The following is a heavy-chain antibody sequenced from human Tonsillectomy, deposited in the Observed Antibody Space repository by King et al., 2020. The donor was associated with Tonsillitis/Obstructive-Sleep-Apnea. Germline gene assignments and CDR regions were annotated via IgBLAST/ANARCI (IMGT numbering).Heavy chain of an antibody. Sequence: VQLVESGSELKKPGASVKVSCKTSGYTFITYAINWVRQAPGQGLEWMGWINTNTGNPTYVQGFTGRFVFSLDTSVSTTYLQISSLKAEDTAVYYCARAQEWDHHRNLDYWGQGTLVTVSS. CDR1: GYTFITYA. CDR3: ARAQEWDHHRNLDY. D-gene: IGHD1-26*01. V-gene: IGHV7-4-1*02. CDR2: INTNTGNP. J-gene: IGHJ4*02.